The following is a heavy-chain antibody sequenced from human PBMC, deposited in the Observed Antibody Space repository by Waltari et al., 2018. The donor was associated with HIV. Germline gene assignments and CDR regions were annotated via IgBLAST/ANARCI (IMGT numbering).Heavy chain of an antibody. CDR3: ARLSYYDFWSGYYLPPTHFDY. J-gene: IGHJ4*02. CDR1: GGSIRRSSFY. Sequence: QLQLQESGPGLVKPSATLSLTCTVSGGSIRRSSFYWGWICQPPGTGLEWIGSICYSGSTYYNPSLKSRVTISVDTSKNQFSLKLSSVTAADTAVYYCARLSYYDFWSGYYLPPTHFDYWGQGTLVTVSS. CDR2: ICYSGST. D-gene: IGHD3-3*01. V-gene: IGHV4-39*01.